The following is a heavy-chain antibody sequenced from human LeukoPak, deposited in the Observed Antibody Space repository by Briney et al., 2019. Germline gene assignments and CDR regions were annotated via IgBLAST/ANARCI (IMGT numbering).Heavy chain of an antibody. CDR1: DGSISNYY. V-gene: IGHV4-59*01. CDR2: IHYGGIT. CDR3: ARDGSGWFSSGYYHYYMDV. D-gene: IGHD6-19*01. Sequence: PSETLSLTCTVSDGSISNYYWSWIRQPPGKGLEWIGDIHYGGITNYNPSLKSRVTISVDTSKNQFSLKLSSVTAADTAVYYCARDGSGWFSSGYYHYYMDVWGKGTTVTVSS. J-gene: IGHJ6*03.